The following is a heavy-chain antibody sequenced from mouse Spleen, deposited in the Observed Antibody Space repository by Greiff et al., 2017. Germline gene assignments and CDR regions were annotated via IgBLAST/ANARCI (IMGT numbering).Heavy chain of an antibody. CDR1: GYSITSGYY. V-gene: IGHV3-6*01. J-gene: IGHJ2*01. D-gene: IGHD1-2*01. CDR3: ARSRGSYYGHFDY. Sequence: EVKLVESGPGLVKPSQSLSLTCSVTGYSITSGYYWNWIRQFPGNKLEWMGYISYDGSNNYNPSLKNRISITRDTSKNQFFLKLNSVTTEDTATYYCARSRGSYYGHFDYWGQGTTLTVSS. CDR2: ISYDGSN.